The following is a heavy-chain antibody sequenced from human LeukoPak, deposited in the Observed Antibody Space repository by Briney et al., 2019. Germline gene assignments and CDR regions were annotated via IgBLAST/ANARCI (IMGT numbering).Heavy chain of an antibody. Sequence: GGSLRLSCAASGFTFSTYNMNWVRQAPGKGLEWVSYISTGSSTTYYADSVKGRFTISRDNVENSLYLQMNSLRDEDTAVYYCARVAAGYSVNYFDYWGQGTLVTVSS. J-gene: IGHJ4*02. CDR2: ISTGSSTT. D-gene: IGHD4-23*01. CDR1: GFTFSTYN. CDR3: ARVAAGYSVNYFDY. V-gene: IGHV3-48*02.